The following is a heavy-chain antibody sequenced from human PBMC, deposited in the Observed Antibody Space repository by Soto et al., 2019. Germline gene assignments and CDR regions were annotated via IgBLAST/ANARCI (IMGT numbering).Heavy chain of an antibody. D-gene: IGHD4-4*01. CDR1: GGSFSGYY. CDR3: ARGEVDYTKIPRPDYYYYGMDV. CDR2: VNHSGST. J-gene: IGHJ6*02. V-gene: IGHV4-34*01. Sequence: PSETLSLTCAVYGGSFSGYYWSWIRQPPGKGLEWIGEVNHSGSTNYNPSLKSRVTISVDTSKNQFSLKLSSVTAADTAVYYCARGEVDYTKIPRPDYYYYGMDVWGQGTTVTVSS.